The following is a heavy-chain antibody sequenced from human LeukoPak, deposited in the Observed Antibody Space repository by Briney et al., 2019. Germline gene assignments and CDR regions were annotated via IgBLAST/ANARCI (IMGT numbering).Heavy chain of an antibody. CDR2: ISAYNGDT. V-gene: IGHV1-18*01. J-gene: IGHJ3*02. CDR3: ARDRRYSSGWYYDSFDI. D-gene: IGHD6-19*01. Sequence: GASVEVSCKASGYTFTRYGITWVRQAPGQGLEWMGWISAYNGDTNYAQKLQGRVTMTTDRSTSTVYMELGSLRSDDTAVYYCARDRRYSSGWYYDSFDIWGQGTMVTVSS. CDR1: GYTFTRYG.